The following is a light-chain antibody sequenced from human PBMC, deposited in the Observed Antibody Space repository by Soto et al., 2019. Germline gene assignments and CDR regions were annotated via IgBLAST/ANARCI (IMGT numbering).Light chain of an antibody. CDR1: QSVGNW. CDR2: GAS. V-gene: IGKV1D-12*01. CDR3: QQLYSSPLT. Sequence: IQMTQSPSSVSASVGDTITITGRANQSVGNWLAWYQQKQGTPPKLLIYGASTLQSGVPSRFSGSGSGTEFTLTISRLQPEDFSTYYCQQLYSSPLTFGGGTKVDIK. J-gene: IGKJ4*01.